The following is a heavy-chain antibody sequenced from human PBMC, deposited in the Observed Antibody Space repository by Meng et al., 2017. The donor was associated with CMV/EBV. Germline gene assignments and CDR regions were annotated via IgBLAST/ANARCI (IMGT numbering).Heavy chain of an antibody. J-gene: IGHJ6*02. V-gene: IGHV3-7*01. D-gene: IGHD3-10*01. CDR1: GFTFSSYW. CDR2: IKQDGSEK. CDR3: ARDGFSRDNTMVRGVIITVVHYYYGMDV. Sequence: GESLKISCAASGFTFSSYWMSWARQAPGKGLEWVANIKQDGSEKYYVDSVKGRFTISRDNAKNSLYLQMNSLRAEDTAVYYCARDGFSRDNTMVRGVIITVVHYYYGMDVWGQGTTVTVSS.